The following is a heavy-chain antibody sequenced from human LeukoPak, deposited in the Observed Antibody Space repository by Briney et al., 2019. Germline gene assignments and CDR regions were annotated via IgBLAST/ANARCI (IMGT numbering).Heavy chain of an antibody. V-gene: IGHV1-24*01. D-gene: IGHD2-2*01. J-gene: IGHJ4*02. CDR1: GYTLTELS. Sequence: ASVKVSCKVSGYTLTELSMHWVRQAPGKGLEWMGGFDPEDGGTIYAQKFQGRVTMTEDTSTDTAYMELSSLRSEDTAVYYCATDPRTGRCSSTSCYGGYWGQGTLVTVSS. CDR3: ATDPRTGRCSSTSCYGGY. CDR2: FDPEDGGT.